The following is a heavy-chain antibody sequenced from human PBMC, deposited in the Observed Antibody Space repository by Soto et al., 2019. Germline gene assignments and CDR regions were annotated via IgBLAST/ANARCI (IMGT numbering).Heavy chain of an antibody. CDR3: AQDSQSVLVSDARVYGMDV. CDR2: LIDNGGHT. Sequence: EVQLLESGGGLVQPGGSLRLSCAGSGCTFSSYAMTWVRQAPGKGLEWVSTLIDNGGHTYYADSVKGRFTISRDNSKNTLYLQMNSLRAEDTAVYYCAQDSQSVLVSDARVYGMDVWGQGTTVTVSS. J-gene: IGHJ6*02. D-gene: IGHD2-8*01. V-gene: IGHV3-23*01. CDR1: GCTFSSYA.